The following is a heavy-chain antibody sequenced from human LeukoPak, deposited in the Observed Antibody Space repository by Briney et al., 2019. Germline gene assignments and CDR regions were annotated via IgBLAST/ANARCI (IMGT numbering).Heavy chain of an antibody. D-gene: IGHD6-19*01. CDR1: GGSISSYY. Sequence: SETLSLTCTVSGGSISSYYWSWIRQPAGKGLEWIGYIYYSGSTNYNPSLKSRATISVDTSKNQFSLKLSSVTAADTAVYYCARQGPVAGHFDYWGQGTLVTVSS. CDR3: ARQGPVAGHFDY. V-gene: IGHV4-59*08. CDR2: IYYSGST. J-gene: IGHJ4*02.